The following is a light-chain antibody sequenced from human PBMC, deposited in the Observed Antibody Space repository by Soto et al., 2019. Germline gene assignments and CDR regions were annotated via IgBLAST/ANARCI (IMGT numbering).Light chain of an antibody. CDR2: DVS. Sequence: QSVLTQPRSVSGSPGQSVTISCTGTSSDVGGYNYVSWYQQHPGKAPKLMIYDVSKRPSGVPDRFSGSKSGNTASLTISVLQAEDEADYYCCSYAGSYTFYVFGTGTKVTV. CDR1: SSDVGGYNY. CDR3: CSYAGSYTFYV. V-gene: IGLV2-11*01. J-gene: IGLJ1*01.